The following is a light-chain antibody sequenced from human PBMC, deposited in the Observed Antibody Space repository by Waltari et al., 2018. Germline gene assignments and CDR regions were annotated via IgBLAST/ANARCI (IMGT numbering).Light chain of an antibody. Sequence: QSALTQPPSASGSPGQSVTISCPGTSSDVGGYNYVSWYQQHQGKAPKLMIYEVSKRPSGVPDRFSGSKSGNTASLTVSGLQAEDEADYYCSSYAGSNNYVVFGGGTKLTVL. J-gene: IGLJ2*01. CDR1: SSDVGGYNY. V-gene: IGLV2-8*01. CDR3: SSYAGSNNYVV. CDR2: EVS.